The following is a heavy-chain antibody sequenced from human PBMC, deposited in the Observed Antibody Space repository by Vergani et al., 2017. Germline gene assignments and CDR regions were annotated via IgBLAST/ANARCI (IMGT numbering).Heavy chain of an antibody. CDR1: GGSISSSNW. J-gene: IGHJ2*01. D-gene: IGHD3-10*01. Sequence: QVQLQESGPGLVKPSGTLSLTCAVSGGSISSSNWWSWVRQPPGKGLEWIGEIYHSGSTNYNPSLKSRVTISVDKSKNQFSLKLSSVTAADTAVYYCAREVGYYGSGSYFSYWYFDLWGRGTLVTVSS. V-gene: IGHV4-4*02. CDR2: IYHSGST. CDR3: AREVGYYGSGSYFSYWYFDL.